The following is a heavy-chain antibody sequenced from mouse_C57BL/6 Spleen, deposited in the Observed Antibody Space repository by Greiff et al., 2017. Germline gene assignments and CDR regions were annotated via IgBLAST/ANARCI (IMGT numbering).Heavy chain of an antibody. CDR3: ARWGDGDYRYCDV. Sequence: QVQLQQPGAELVMPGASVKLSCKASGYTFTSYWMHWVKQRPGQGLEWIGEIDPSDSYTNYNQKFKGKSTLTVDKSSSTAYMQLSSLTSEDSAVYYGARWGDGDYRYCDVWGTGTTVTVSS. CDR2: IDPSDSYT. CDR1: GYTFTSYW. D-gene: IGHD2-13*01. V-gene: IGHV1-69*01. J-gene: IGHJ1*03.